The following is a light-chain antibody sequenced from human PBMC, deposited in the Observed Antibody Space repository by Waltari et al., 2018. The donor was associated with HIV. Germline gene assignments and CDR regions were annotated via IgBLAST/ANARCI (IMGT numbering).Light chain of an antibody. CDR1: SSKIGSNY. V-gene: IGLV1-47*01. CDR2: RNN. CDR3: AAWDDSLSVVV. Sequence: QSVLTQPPSASGTPGQRVTISCSGSSSKIGSNYVYWYQQLPGTAPNLLIYRNNQRPSGVPERFSGSKSGTSASLAISGLRSEDEADYYCAAWDDSLSVVVFGGGTKLTVL. J-gene: IGLJ2*01.